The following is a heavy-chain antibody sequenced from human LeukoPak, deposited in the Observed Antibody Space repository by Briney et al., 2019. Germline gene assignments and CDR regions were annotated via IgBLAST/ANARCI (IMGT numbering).Heavy chain of an antibody. Sequence: GGSLRLSCAASGFTFSSSALSWVRQAPGKGLEWVSAISGSDVSTYYADSMKGRFTISRDNSKNTLYLQMNSLRAEDTAVYYCAKYSHDSSGSYDYWGQGTLVTVSS. CDR1: GFTFSSSA. D-gene: IGHD3-22*01. V-gene: IGHV3-23*01. CDR2: ISGSDVST. CDR3: AKYSHDSSGSYDY. J-gene: IGHJ4*02.